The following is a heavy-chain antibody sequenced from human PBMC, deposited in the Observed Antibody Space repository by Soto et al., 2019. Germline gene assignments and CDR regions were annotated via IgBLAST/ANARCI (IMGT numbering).Heavy chain of an antibody. CDR1: GYTLTELS. Sequence: ASVKVSCKVSGYTLTELSMHWVRQAPGKGLEWMGGFDPEDGETIYAQKFQGRVTMTEDTSTDTAYMELSNLRSEDTAVYYCATGGYYGSGSYYNMFDPWGQGTLVTVSS. CDR2: FDPEDGET. V-gene: IGHV1-24*01. D-gene: IGHD3-10*01. CDR3: ATGGYYGSGSYYNMFDP. J-gene: IGHJ5*02.